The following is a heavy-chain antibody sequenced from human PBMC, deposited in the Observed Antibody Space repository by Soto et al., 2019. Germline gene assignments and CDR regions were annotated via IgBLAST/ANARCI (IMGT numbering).Heavy chain of an antibody. J-gene: IGHJ2*01. V-gene: IGHV4-59*08. CDR3: ARHYRQSVPAAISDDPPYWYFDL. CDR2: IYYSGST. D-gene: IGHD2-2*01. Sequence: PSETLSLTCTVSGGSISSYYWSWIRQPPGKGLEWIGYIYYSGSTNYNPSLKSRVTISVDTSKNQFSLKLSSVTAADTAVYYCARHYRQSVPAAISDDPPYWYFDLWGRGTLVTVSS. CDR1: GGSISSYY.